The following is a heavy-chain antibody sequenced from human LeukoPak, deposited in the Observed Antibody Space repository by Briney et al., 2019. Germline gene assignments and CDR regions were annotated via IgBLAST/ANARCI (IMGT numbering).Heavy chain of an antibody. CDR2: ISSSSTYT. V-gene: IGHV3-21*05. CDR1: GFTFSSYE. D-gene: IGHD2-2*03. CDR3: ARDSYGYCSSTSCYLLDY. J-gene: IGHJ4*02. Sequence: GGSLRLSCAASGFTFSSYEMNWVRQAPGKGLEWVSDISSSSTYTNYADSVKGRFTISRDNAKNSLYLQMNSLRVEDTAVYYCARDSYGYCSSTSCYLLDYWGQGALVTVSS.